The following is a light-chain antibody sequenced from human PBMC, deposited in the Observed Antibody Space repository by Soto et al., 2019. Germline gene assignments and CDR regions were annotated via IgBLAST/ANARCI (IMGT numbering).Light chain of an antibody. V-gene: IGKV1-39*01. CDR3: QQCYSTPLT. CDR1: QSISSY. J-gene: IGKJ4*01. CDR2: GAS. Sequence: DIQITQSPSSLSASVGDRVTITCRASQSISSYLNWYQQRPGKAPNLLIYGASTLQSGVPSRFSGSGSGTDFTLTISSLQPEDSATYYCQQCYSTPLTFCGGTNVDIK.